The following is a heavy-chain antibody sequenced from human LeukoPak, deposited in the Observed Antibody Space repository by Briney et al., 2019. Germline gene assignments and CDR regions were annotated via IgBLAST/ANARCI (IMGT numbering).Heavy chain of an antibody. CDR1: GFTFGDYA. CDR2: IRSKAYGGTT. D-gene: IGHD3-10*01. CDR3: TRSGSSPAFAY. Sequence: PGGSLRLSCTASGFTFGDYAMSWVRQAPGKGLGWEGFIRSKAYGGTTEYAASVKGRFTISRDDSKSIAYLQMNSLKTEDTAVYYCTRSGSSPAFAYWGQGTLVTVSS. J-gene: IGHJ4*02. V-gene: IGHV3-49*04.